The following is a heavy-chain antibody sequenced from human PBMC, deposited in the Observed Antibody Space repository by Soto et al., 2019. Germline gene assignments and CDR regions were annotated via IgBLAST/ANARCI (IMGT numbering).Heavy chain of an antibody. CDR3: AKRTGRYFDY. CDR1: GYTFTSHA. Sequence: QVQLVQSGTEVKKSGASMTISCKASGYTFTSHAVHWVRQAPGQRLEWIGWINVGNGNTKYSQTFQGRVTITRDTSANTAYMELSSLGSEDTAVYYCAKRTGRYFDYWGQGTLVTVSS. D-gene: IGHD1-1*01. V-gene: IGHV1-3*01. CDR2: INVGNGNT. J-gene: IGHJ4*02.